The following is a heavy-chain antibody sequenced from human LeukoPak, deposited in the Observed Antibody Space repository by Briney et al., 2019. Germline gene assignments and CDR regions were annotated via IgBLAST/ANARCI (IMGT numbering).Heavy chain of an antibody. CDR3: ATLHDSGTYYSSFDY. Sequence: GESLKISCKGSGYSFPSYWIGWVREMPGKGLEWMGIIYPADSDTRYSPSFQGQVTISVDKSISTAYLQWSSLKASDTAMYYCATLHDSGTYYSSFDYWGQRTLVTVSS. J-gene: IGHJ4*02. CDR2: IYPADSDT. V-gene: IGHV5-51*01. D-gene: IGHD3-10*01. CDR1: GYSFPSYW.